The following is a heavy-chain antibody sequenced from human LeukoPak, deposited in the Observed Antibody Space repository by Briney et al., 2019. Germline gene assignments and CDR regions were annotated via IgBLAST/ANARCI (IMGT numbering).Heavy chain of an antibody. CDR3: ARGGLRSPMYFDY. Sequence: SETLSLTCTVSGGSISSYYWSWIRQPPGKGLEWIGYIYYSGSTNYNPSLKSRVTISVDTSKNQFSLKLSSVTAADTAVYYCARGGLRSPMYFDYWGQGTLVTVSS. CDR2: IYYSGST. V-gene: IGHV4-59*12. D-gene: IGHD5/OR15-5a*01. CDR1: GGSISSYY. J-gene: IGHJ4*02.